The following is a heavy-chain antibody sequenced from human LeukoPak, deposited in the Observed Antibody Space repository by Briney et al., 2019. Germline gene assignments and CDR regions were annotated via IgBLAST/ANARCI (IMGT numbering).Heavy chain of an antibody. Sequence: GGSLRLSCAASGFTVSSSFIYWVRRAPGKGLEWVSFIHRDDKTYYADSVKGRFTMSRDSSKNTLYLQMNSLGADDTAVYYCAREVISTPSYFDYWGQGTLATVSS. CDR3: AREVISTPSYFDY. J-gene: IGHJ4*02. CDR1: GFTVSSSF. V-gene: IGHV3-53*01. CDR2: IHRDDKT. D-gene: IGHD2-2*01.